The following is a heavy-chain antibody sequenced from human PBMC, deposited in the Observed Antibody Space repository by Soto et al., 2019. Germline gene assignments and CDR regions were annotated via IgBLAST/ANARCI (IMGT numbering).Heavy chain of an antibody. D-gene: IGHD6-6*01. CDR3: AKDPGGEQLVYFDY. CDR1: GFTLSSYG. CDR2: ISYDGSNK. V-gene: IGHV3-30*18. Sequence: QVQLVESGGGVVQPGRSLRLSCAASGFTLSSYGIHWVRQAPGKGLEWVTVISYDGSNKYYADSVKGRFTISRDNSKNTLYLQMNSLRAEDTAVYYCAKDPGGEQLVYFDYWGQGTLVTVSS. J-gene: IGHJ4*02.